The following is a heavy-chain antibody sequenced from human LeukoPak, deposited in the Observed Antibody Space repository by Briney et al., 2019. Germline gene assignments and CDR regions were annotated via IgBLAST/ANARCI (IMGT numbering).Heavy chain of an antibody. V-gene: IGHV3-48*04. CDR3: AKPLAVAGTDFDY. J-gene: IGHJ4*02. Sequence: SYLSSSSSTISYADSVKGRFTISRDNPKNSLYLQMNSLRAEDTAVYYCAKPLAVAGTDFDYWGQGTLVTVSS. D-gene: IGHD6-19*01. CDR2: LSSSSSTI.